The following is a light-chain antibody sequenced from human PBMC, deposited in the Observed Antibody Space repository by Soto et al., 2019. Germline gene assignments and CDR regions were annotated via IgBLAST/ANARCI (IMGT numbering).Light chain of an antibody. CDR3: QVWDSSSVV. CDR1: NIGSKS. CDR2: YDS. J-gene: IGLJ2*01. Sequence: SYELTQPPSVSVAPGKTARITWGGNNIGSKSVHWYQQKPGQAPVLVIYYDSDRPSGIPERFSGSNSGNTATLTISRVEAGDEADYYCQVWDSSSVVFGGGTKLTVL. V-gene: IGLV3-21*04.